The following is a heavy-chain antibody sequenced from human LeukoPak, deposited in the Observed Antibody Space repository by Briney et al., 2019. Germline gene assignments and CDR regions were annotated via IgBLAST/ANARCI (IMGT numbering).Heavy chain of an antibody. J-gene: IGHJ4*02. V-gene: IGHV3-48*03. D-gene: IGHD2-15*01. CDR2: ISSSGSTI. CDR3: ANSPYCSGGSCYWEPDY. Sequence: GGSLRLSCAASGFTFSSYEMNWVRQAPGKGLEWVSYISSSGSTIYYADSVKGRFTISRDNAKNSLYLQMNSLRAEDTAVYYCANSPYCSGGSCYWEPDYWGQGTLVTVSS. CDR1: GFTFSSYE.